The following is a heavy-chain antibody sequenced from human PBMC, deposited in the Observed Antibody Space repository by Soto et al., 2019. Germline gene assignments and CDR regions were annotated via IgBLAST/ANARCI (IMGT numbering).Heavy chain of an antibody. D-gene: IGHD3-3*01. Sequence: EVQLLESGGTLVQPGGSLRLSCAASGFTFHDYAMTWVRQRPGKGMEWISGISGNGGSTYYADSMKGRFTISRDNSKDTLYLQMSGLRADDTGVYYCTKEEGWTTFVGGPEFWGQGTLVTVSS. J-gene: IGHJ4*02. V-gene: IGHV3-23*01. CDR1: GFTFHDYA. CDR2: ISGNGGST. CDR3: TKEEGWTTFVGGPEF.